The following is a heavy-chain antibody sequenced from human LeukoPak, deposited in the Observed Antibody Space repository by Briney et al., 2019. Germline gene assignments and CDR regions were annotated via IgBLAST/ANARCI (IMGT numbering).Heavy chain of an antibody. CDR3: ARRIVSSSSGFDY. CDR1: GYSISSDYH. D-gene: IGHD6-6*01. J-gene: IGHJ4*02. CDR2: MYHSGST. Sequence: SETLSLTCAVSGYSISSDYHWGWIRQSPGKGLEWIGFMYHSGSTYYDPSLKSRVTISVDTSKNQFSLKLSSVTAADTAVYYCARRIVSSSSGFDYWGQGTLVTVSS. V-gene: IGHV4-38-2*01.